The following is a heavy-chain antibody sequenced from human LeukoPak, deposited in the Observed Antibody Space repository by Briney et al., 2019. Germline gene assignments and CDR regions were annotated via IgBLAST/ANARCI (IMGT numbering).Heavy chain of an antibody. CDR1: GGSISSSSYY. J-gene: IGHJ4*02. CDR2: IYYSGST. Sequence: SETLSLTCTVSGGSISSSSYYWGWIRQPPGKGLEWIGSIYYSGSTYYNPSLKSRVTTSVDTSKNQFSLKLSSVTAADTAVYYCARGGYSSGPDYWGQGTLVTVSS. CDR3: ARGGYSSGPDY. V-gene: IGHV4-39*01. D-gene: IGHD6-19*01.